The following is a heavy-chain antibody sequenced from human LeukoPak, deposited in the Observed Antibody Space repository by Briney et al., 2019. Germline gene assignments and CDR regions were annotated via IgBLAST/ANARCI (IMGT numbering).Heavy chain of an antibody. CDR3: TRRGRGLIDY. CDR1: VFTFSGSA. D-gene: IGHD1-14*01. Sequence: PGGSLRLSRAASVFTFSGSAMHGVRQPSGKGVEWVGRIRSKANSYATAYAASVKGRFTISRDDSKNTAYLQMNSLKTEDTAVYYCTRRGRGLIDYWGQGTLVTVSS. V-gene: IGHV3-73*01. CDR2: IRSKANSYAT. J-gene: IGHJ4*02.